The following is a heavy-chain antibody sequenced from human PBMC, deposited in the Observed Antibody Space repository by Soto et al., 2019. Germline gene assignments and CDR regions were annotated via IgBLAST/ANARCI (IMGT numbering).Heavy chain of an antibody. CDR2: ISESGST. CDR1: GQSFSGHS. V-gene: IGHV4-34*01. D-gene: IGHD1-1*01. Sequence: QVQLQQWGAGLVKHSETLSLSFAVYGQSFSGHSWAWIRQPPGKGLEWIGEISESGSTYYNPSLKSRVTISTDTSKNQFSLKLNSVTAADTAAYFCARGSGIVALPGELEDVNYDFWGQGTLVNVSS. CDR3: ARGSGIVALPGELEDVNYDF. J-gene: IGHJ4*02.